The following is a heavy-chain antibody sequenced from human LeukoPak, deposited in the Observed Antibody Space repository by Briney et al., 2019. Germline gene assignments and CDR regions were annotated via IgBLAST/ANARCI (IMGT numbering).Heavy chain of an antibody. D-gene: IGHD4-17*01. CDR1: GXSFSRYW. J-gene: IGHJ4*02. CDR2: IKEDGSEK. Sequence: GGSLRLSCAASGXSFSRYWMTWVRQAPGEGLEWVANIKEDGSEKNHVDSLKDRFTISRDNAKNSVFLQMNSLRAEDTAIYYCARDIRYGDSDYWGQGTLVTVSS. V-gene: IGHV3-7*05. CDR3: ARDIRYGDSDY.